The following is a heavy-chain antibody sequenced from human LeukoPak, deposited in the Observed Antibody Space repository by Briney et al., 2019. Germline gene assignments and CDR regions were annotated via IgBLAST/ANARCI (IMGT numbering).Heavy chain of an antibody. CDR1: GFTFTSSA. D-gene: IGHD3-22*01. J-gene: IGHJ4*02. Sequence: ASVKVPCKASGFTFTSSAMQWVRQARGQRLEWIGWIVVGSGNTNYAQKFQERVTITRDMSTSTAYMELSSLRSEDTAVYYCAAVGYYDSSGYYVHFDYWGQGTLVTVSS. CDR2: IVVGSGNT. V-gene: IGHV1-58*02. CDR3: AAVGYYDSSGYYVHFDY.